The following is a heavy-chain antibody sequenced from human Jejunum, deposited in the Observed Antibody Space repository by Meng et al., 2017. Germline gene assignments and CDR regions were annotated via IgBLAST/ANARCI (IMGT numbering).Heavy chain of an antibody. CDR2: ISYSATT. CDR3: ARHCGYRSGCHQYFDY. V-gene: IGHV4-39*01. J-gene: IGHJ4*02. CDR1: GYSVNSKSGY. D-gene: IGHD6-19*01. Sequence: QLPLEESGPGLVKPSETLSLTCTVPGYSVNSKSGYWGWIRQSPGKGLEWIGTISYSATTYYNPSLKTRVTISVDTSKNQVSLNLGSVTAADTGIYHCARHCGYRSGCHQYFDYWGQGTLVTVSS.